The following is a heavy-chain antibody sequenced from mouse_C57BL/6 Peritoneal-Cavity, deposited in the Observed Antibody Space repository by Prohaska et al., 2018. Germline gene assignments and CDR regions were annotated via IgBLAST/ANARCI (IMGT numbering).Heavy chain of an antibody. V-gene: IGHV3-1*01. Sequence: DVQLQESGPGMVKPSQSLSLTCTVTGYSITSGYDWHWIRHFPGNKLEWMGYISYSGSTNYNPSLKRRISITHETSKSHVFLKLNSVTTEDTATYYCARDRNWVFDYWGQGTTLTVSS. CDR1: GYSITSGYD. D-gene: IGHD4-1*01. CDR2: ISYSGST. J-gene: IGHJ2*01. CDR3: ARDRNWVFDY.